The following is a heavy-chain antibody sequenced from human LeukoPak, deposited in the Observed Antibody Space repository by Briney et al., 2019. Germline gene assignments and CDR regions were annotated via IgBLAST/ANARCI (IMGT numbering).Heavy chain of an antibody. Sequence: PSETLSLTCTVSGGSISSGGYYWSWIRQHPGKGLEWIGYIHYSGSTYYNPSLKSRVTISVDTSKNQFSLKLSSVTAADTAVYYCARGMVYGGYFDYWGQGTLVTVSS. J-gene: IGHJ4*02. CDR3: ARGMVYGGYFDY. CDR1: GGSISSGGYY. D-gene: IGHD4-23*01. CDR2: IHYSGST. V-gene: IGHV4-31*03.